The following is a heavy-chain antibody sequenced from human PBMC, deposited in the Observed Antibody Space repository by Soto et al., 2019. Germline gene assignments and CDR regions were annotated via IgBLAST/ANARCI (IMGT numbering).Heavy chain of an antibody. CDR3: ATHLNYYDSGGYSNPFDY. V-gene: IGHV3-48*03. CDR2: ISSSGSTI. J-gene: IGHJ4*02. CDR1: GFTFSSYE. D-gene: IGHD3-22*01. Sequence: GGSLRLSCAASGFTFSSYEMNWVRQAPGKGLEWVSYISSSGSTIYYADSVKGRFTISRDNAKNSLYLQMNSLRAEDTAAYYCATHLNYYDSGGYSNPFDYWGQGTLVTVSS.